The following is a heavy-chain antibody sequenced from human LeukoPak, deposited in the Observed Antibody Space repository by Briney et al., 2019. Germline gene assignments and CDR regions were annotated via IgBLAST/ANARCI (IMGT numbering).Heavy chain of an antibody. CDR3: AREHPYPFGESPEFYYYGMDV. J-gene: IGHJ6*02. V-gene: IGHV1-18*01. Sequence: ASVKVSCKASGYTFTNYDINWVRQAPGQGLEWMGWISTYNGHTNYAQKLQVRVTMTTDTSTSTAYMELRSLRSDDTAVYYCAREHPYPFGESPEFYYYGMDVWGQGTTVTVSS. CDR1: GYTFTNYD. D-gene: IGHD3-10*01. CDR2: ISTYNGHT.